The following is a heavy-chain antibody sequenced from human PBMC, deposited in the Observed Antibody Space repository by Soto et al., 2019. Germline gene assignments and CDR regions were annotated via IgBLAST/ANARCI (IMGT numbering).Heavy chain of an antibody. J-gene: IGHJ4*02. D-gene: IGHD5-12*01. CDR2: IYRGGST. Sequence: EVQLVESGGGLVQPGGSLRLSCAASGLTVSSNYMSWVRQAPGKGLEWVSVIYRGGSTYYADSVKGRFTIYRDNSKNTLYLQMNSLRAEDTAVYYCASNDGYNFYDYWGQGTLVTVSS. CDR1: GLTVSSNY. CDR3: ASNDGYNFYDY. V-gene: IGHV3-66*01.